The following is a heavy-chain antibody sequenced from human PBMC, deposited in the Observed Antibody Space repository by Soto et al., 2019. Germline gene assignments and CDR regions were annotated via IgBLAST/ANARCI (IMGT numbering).Heavy chain of an antibody. Sequence: ASVKVSCKASRYTFTPYDIFWVRQSPGQGLEWMGWIKPNSGDTHYAQNFQGRVAMTRDTSISTAYMDLNKLGSDDTAVYYCERRSNTYLNEITFDPWGQGTLVTVSS. CDR1: RYTFTPYD. CDR3: ERRSNTYLNEITFDP. D-gene: IGHD1-1*01. J-gene: IGHJ5*02. V-gene: IGHV1-2*02. CDR2: IKPNSGDT.